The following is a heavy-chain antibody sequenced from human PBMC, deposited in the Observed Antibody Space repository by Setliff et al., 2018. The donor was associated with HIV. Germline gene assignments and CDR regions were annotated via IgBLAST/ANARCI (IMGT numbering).Heavy chain of an antibody. Sequence: LSLTCTVSGYPISSGYYWGWIRQPPGKGLEWIGSIYHSGITYYNSSLKSRVTISVDTSKNQFSLNLTSVTAADTAVYYCARLGYSGSLVGAFDIWGQGTMVTVSS. CDR2: IYHSGIT. J-gene: IGHJ3*02. CDR3: ARLGYSGSLVGAFDI. D-gene: IGHD1-26*01. CDR1: GYPISSGYY. V-gene: IGHV4-38-2*02.